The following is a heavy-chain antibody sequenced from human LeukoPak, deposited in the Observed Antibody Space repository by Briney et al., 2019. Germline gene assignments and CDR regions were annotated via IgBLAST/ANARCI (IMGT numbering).Heavy chain of an antibody. D-gene: IGHD1-26*01. J-gene: IGHJ4*02. CDR3: ARAHSGSGSREYYFDY. Sequence: GGSLRLSCAASGFTVSNKYMTWVRQAPGKGLEWVSLIYSGGSTYYADSVKGRFTISRDNSKNTLYLQMNSLRAEDTAVYYCARAHSGSGSREYYFDYWGQGTLVTVSS. V-gene: IGHV3-53*01. CDR1: GFTVSNKY. CDR2: IYSGGST.